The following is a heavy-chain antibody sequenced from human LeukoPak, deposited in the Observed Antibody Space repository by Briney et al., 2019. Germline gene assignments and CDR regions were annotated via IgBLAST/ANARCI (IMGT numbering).Heavy chain of an antibody. V-gene: IGHV4-59*11. CDR1: GDSISSHY. CDR3: ARGVVTAYFDY. CDR2: IYYSGST. D-gene: IGHD2-21*02. J-gene: IGHJ4*02. Sequence: SETLSLTCTVSGDSISSHYWSWIRQPPGKGLEWIGYIYYSGSTNYNPSLKSRVTISVDTSKNQFSLKLSSVTAADTAVYYCARGVVTAYFDYWGQGTLVTVSS.